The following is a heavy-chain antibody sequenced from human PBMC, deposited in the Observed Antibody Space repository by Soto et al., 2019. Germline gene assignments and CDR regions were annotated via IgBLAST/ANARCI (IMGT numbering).Heavy chain of an antibody. CDR1: GGTFSSYA. V-gene: IGHV1-69*01. D-gene: IGHD2-15*01. CDR2: VIPIFGTA. J-gene: IGHJ6*02. CDR3: ARAPLSWSDYYYYGMDV. Sequence: QVQLVQSGAEVKKPGSSVKVSCKASGGTFSSYAISWVRQAPGQGLEWMGGVIPIFGTANYAQKFQGRVTITADESTSTAYMELSSLRSEDTAVYYCARAPLSWSDYYYYGMDVWGQGTTVTVSS.